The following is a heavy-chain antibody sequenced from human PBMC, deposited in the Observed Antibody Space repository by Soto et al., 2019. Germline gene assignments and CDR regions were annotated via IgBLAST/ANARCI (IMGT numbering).Heavy chain of an antibody. CDR2: IYSSGNT. Sequence: QLQLQESGPGLVKPSQTLSLTCTVSGGSINSGGYYWTWIRQYPGKGLEWIGYIYSSGNTFYNPSLKSRVNKSVDTSKHQVSLNLSSVTAADTAVYYCARDSATSWFDPWGQGTLVTLSS. J-gene: IGHJ5*02. CDR3: ARDSATSWFDP. CDR1: GGSINSGGYY. D-gene: IGHD5-12*01. V-gene: IGHV4-31*03.